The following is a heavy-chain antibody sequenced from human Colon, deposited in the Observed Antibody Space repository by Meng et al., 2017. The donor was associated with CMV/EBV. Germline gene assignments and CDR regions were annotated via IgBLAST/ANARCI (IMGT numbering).Heavy chain of an antibody. Sequence: GESLKISCAVSGVTFSNYAMTWVRQAPGKGLQWVSVISGTGGSTYYADSVQGRFTISRDNSKSTVYLQMNSLRAEDTAVYYCAKCYLVVVPAAMGDYWGQGTLVTVSS. V-gene: IGHV3-23*01. D-gene: IGHD2-2*01. CDR3: AKCYLVVVPAAMGDY. CDR2: ISGTGGST. CDR1: GVTFSNYA. J-gene: IGHJ4*02.